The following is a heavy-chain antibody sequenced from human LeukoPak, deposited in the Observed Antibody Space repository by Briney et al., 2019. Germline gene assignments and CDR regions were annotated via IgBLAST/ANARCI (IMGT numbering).Heavy chain of an antibody. CDR1: GDTFSDTY. J-gene: IGHJ4*02. V-gene: IGHV5-51*01. CDR3: ARFLHGNSLDY. CDR2: VYFDGSDT. D-gene: IGHD1-7*01. Sequence: GESLKISCQASGDTFSDTYIAWVRQMAGKGLEWMGIVYFDGSDTRYSPSFQGQVTISVDQSISRAYLQRTSLKTSDTAMYYCARFLHGNSLDYWGQGTLVTVSS.